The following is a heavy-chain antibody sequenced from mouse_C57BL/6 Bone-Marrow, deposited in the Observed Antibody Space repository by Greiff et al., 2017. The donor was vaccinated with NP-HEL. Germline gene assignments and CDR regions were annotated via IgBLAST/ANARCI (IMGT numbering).Heavy chain of an antibody. D-gene: IGHD1-1*01. Sequence: EVQRVESGGDLVKPGGSLKLSCAASGFTFSSYGMSWVRQTPDKRLEWVATISSGGSYTYYPDSVKGRFTISRDNAKNTLYRQMSSLKYEDTAMYYCARTYYYGSSYDYAMDYWGQGTSVTVSS. J-gene: IGHJ4*01. CDR2: ISSGGSYT. CDR1: GFTFSSYG. V-gene: IGHV5-6*01. CDR3: ARTYYYGSSYDYAMDY.